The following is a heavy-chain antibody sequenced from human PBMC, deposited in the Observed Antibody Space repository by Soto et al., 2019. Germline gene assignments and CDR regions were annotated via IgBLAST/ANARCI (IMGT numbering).Heavy chain of an antibody. D-gene: IGHD3-22*01. CDR2: INAGNGNT. J-gene: IGHJ4*02. CDR3: ARNPAPRYYYDSSGYYGALDY. Sequence: ASVKVSCKASGYTFTSYAMHWVRQAPGQRLEWMGWINAGNGNTKYSQKFQGRVTITRDTSAGTAYMELSSLRSEDTAVYYCARNPAPRYYYDSSGYYGALDYWGQGTLVTVSS. V-gene: IGHV1-3*01. CDR1: GYTFTSYA.